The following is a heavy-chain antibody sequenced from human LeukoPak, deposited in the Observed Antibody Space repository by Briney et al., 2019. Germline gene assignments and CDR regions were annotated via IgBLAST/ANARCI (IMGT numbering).Heavy chain of an antibody. Sequence: ASVKVSCKASGYTFTGYCMHWVRQAPGQGLEWMGWISPNSGGTNYAQKFQGRVTMTRDTSISTAYMELSRLTSDDTAMYYCARERATAGTPWFDPWGQGTLVTVSS. CDR3: ARERATAGTPWFDP. D-gene: IGHD6-13*01. CDR1: GYTFTGYC. J-gene: IGHJ5*02. V-gene: IGHV1-2*02. CDR2: ISPNSGGT.